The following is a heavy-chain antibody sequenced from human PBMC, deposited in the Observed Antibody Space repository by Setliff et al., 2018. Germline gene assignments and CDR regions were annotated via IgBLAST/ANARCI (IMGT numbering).Heavy chain of an antibody. CDR2: TIPMFGST. CDR1: GGTFSSYG. D-gene: IGHD5-18*01. Sequence: SVKVSCKASGGTFSSYGISWVRQAPGQGLEWMGGTIPMFGSTKYAQKFQERVTIIKDESTSTAYMELSSLTSDDTAVYYCAREGVDTRSSTDYRYYMDVWGKGTTVTVS. V-gene: IGHV1-69*05. CDR3: AREGVDTRSSTDYRYYMDV. J-gene: IGHJ6*03.